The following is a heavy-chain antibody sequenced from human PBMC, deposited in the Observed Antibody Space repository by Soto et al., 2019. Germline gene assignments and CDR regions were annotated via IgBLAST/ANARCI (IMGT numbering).Heavy chain of an antibody. D-gene: IGHD2-15*01. CDR1: GFTFSSYA. V-gene: IGHV3-23*01. J-gene: IGHJ1*01. CDR3: AKDREGYCSGGSCYSEYFQH. Sequence: GGSLRLSCAASGFTFSSYAMSWVRQAPGKGLEWVSAISGSGGSTYYADSVKGRFTISRDNSKNTLYLQMNSLRAEDTAVYYCAKDREGYCSGGSCYSEYFQHWGQGTLVTVSS. CDR2: ISGSGGST.